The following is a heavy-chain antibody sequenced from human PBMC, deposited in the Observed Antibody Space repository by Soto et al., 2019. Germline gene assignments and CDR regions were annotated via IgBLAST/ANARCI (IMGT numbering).Heavy chain of an antibody. D-gene: IGHD3-16*02. CDR1: GYTFTSYG. CDR3: ARDAYDYIWGSYRYTGRYFDY. J-gene: IGHJ4*02. CDR2: ISAYNGNT. Sequence: ASVKVSCKASGYTFTSYGIIWVRQAPGQGLEWMGWISAYNGNTNYAQKLQGRVTMTTDTSTSTAYMELRSLRSDDTAVYYCARDAYDYIWGSYRYTGRYFDYWGQGTLVTVSS. V-gene: IGHV1-18*01.